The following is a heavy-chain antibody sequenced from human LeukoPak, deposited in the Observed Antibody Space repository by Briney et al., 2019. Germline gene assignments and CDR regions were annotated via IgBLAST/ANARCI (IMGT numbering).Heavy chain of an antibody. D-gene: IGHD3-9*01. V-gene: IGHV3-23*01. CDR3: AREGHTYYDILTGAFDY. J-gene: IGHJ4*02. CDR2: ITGSSTWT. Sequence: GGSLRLSCEASGFTFRTYGMTWVRQAPGKGLEWVSGITGSSTWTYYADSVKGRFTISRDNAKNTLYLQMNSLRAEDTAVYYCAREGHTYYDILTGAFDYWGQGTLVTVSS. CDR1: GFTFRTYG.